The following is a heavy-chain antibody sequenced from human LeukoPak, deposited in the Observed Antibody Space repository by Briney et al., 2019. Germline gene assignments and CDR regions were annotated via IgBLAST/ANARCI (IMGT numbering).Heavy chain of an antibody. CDR2: INPDSGDT. D-gene: IGHD3-10*01. Sequence: ASVKVSCKASGYSFTCYYIHWVRQAPGQGLEWMGWINPDSGDTDYAQKFHGRVTMTRDTSIGTAYMDLSRLTSDDTALYYCARDIRGVITWFDPWGQGTLVTVSS. CDR3: ARDIRGVITWFDP. CDR1: GYSFTCYY. V-gene: IGHV1-2*02. J-gene: IGHJ5*02.